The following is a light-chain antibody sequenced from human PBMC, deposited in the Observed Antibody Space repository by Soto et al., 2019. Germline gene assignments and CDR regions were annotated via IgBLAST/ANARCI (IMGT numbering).Light chain of an antibody. V-gene: IGKV3-15*01. CDR3: QQYNNWPPWT. CDR2: GAS. Sequence: EIVLTHSPGTLSLSPCERATLSYSASQSVSSNLAWYQQKPGQAPRLLIYGASTRATGIPARFSGSGSGTEFTLTISSLQSEDFAVYYCQQYNNWPPWTFGQGTKVDIK. CDR1: QSVSSN. J-gene: IGKJ1*01.